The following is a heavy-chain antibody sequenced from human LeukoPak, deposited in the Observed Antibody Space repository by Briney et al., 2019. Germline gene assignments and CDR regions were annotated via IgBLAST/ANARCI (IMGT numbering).Heavy chain of an antibody. J-gene: IGHJ6*03. CDR1: GFTFSSYS. V-gene: IGHV3-48*01. D-gene: IGHD6-13*01. CDR2: ISSSSSTI. Sequence: GGSLRLSCAASGFTFSSYSMNWVRQAPGKGLEWVSYISSSSSTIYYADSVKGRFTISRDNAKNSLYLQMNSLRAEDTAVYYCARAYSPVAAGSGWEYYYYYMDVWGKGTTVTVSS. CDR3: ARAYSPVAAGSGWEYYYYYMDV.